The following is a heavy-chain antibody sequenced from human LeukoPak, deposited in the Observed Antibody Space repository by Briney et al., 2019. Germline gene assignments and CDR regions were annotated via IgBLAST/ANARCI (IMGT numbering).Heavy chain of an antibody. J-gene: IGHJ3*02. CDR3: ARRRIVGSTDDAFDI. D-gene: IGHD1-26*01. V-gene: IGHV3-30-3*01. Sequence: GRSLRLSCAASGFTFSSYAMHWVRQAPGKGLEWAAVISSDGNTKYYVDSVKGRFTISRDNSNNTLYLQMNSLRADDTAIYYCARRRIVGSTDDAFDIWGQGTMVTLSS. CDR1: GFTFSSYA. CDR2: ISSDGNTK.